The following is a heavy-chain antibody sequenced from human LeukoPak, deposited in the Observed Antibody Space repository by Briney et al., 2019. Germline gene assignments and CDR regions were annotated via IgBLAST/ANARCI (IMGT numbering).Heavy chain of an antibody. CDR3: ARDDSSGYYPFDY. J-gene: IGHJ4*02. CDR2: INPNSGGT. D-gene: IGHD3-22*01. V-gene: IGHV1-2*06. CDR1: GYTFTGYY. Sequence: ASVKVSCKASGYTFTGYYMHWVRQAPGQGLEWMGRINPNSGGTNYAQKFQGRVTMTRDTSISTAYMELSRLRSDDTAVYYCARDDSSGYYPFDYWGQGTLVTVSS.